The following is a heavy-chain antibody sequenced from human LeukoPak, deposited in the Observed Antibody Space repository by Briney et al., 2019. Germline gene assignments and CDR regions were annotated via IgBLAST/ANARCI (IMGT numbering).Heavy chain of an antibody. CDR2: ISGSGGST. CDR1: GFTFSSYT. D-gene: IGHD2-15*01. CDR3: AKDIRVVVVAAIPGVYGMDV. J-gene: IGHJ6*02. V-gene: IGHV3-23*01. Sequence: TGGSLRLSCAASGFTFSSYTMSWVRQAPGKGLERVSAISGSGGSTYYADSVKGRFTIPRDNSKNTLYLQMNSLRAEDTAVYYCAKDIRVVVVAAIPGVYGMDVWGQGTTVTVSS.